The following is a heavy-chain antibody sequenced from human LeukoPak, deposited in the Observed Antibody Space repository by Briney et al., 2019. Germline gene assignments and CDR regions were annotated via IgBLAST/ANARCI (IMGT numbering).Heavy chain of an antibody. CDR2: IYSDNT. CDR3: ARLATVTTDDY. Sequence: GGSLRLSCTVSGFTVSSNSMSWVRQAPGKGLEWVSFIYSDNTHYSDSVKGRFTISRDNSKNTLYLQVNSLRAEDTAVYYCARLATVTTDDYWGQGTLVTVSS. J-gene: IGHJ4*02. CDR1: GFTVSSNS. D-gene: IGHD4-17*01. V-gene: IGHV3-53*01.